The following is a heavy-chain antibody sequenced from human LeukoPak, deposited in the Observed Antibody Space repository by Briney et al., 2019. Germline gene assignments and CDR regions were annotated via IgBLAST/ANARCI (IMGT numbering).Heavy chain of an antibody. CDR1: GYSISSGYY. CDR2: IYQTGST. D-gene: IGHD2-15*01. CDR3: GRDGLGYQNWLDP. Sequence: PSETLSLTCSVSGYSISSGYYWGWIRQPPGKGLEWIASIYQTGSTYYNPSLKSRVTISVDTSKNQFSLNLRSVTAADTAVYYCGRDGLGYQNWLDPWGQGTLVTVSS. V-gene: IGHV4-38-2*02. J-gene: IGHJ5*02.